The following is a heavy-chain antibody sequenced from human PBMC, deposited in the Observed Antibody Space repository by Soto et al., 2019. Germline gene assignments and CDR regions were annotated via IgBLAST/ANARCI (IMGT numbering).Heavy chain of an antibody. CDR2: IIPIFGTA. Sequence: GASVKVSCKASGGTFSSYAISWVRQAPGQGLEWMGGIIPIFGTANYAQKFQGRVTITADESTSTAYMELSSLRSEDTAVYYCARDSGSGYVGSLHYYYGMDVWGQGTRVTVS. J-gene: IGHJ6*02. D-gene: IGHD5-12*01. CDR1: GGTFSSYA. V-gene: IGHV1-69*13. CDR3: ARDSGSGYVGSLHYYYGMDV.